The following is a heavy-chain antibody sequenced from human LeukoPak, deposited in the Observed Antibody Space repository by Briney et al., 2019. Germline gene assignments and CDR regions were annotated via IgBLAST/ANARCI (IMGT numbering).Heavy chain of an antibody. V-gene: IGHV4-34*01. J-gene: IGHJ5*02. CDR3: ARRRITMIVAKFDP. CDR1: GGSLSGYY. Sequence: PSETLSLTCAVYGGSLSGYYWSWIRQPPGKGLEWIGEINHSGSTNYNPSLKSRVTISVDTSKNQFSLKLSSVTAADTAVYYCARRRITMIVAKFDPWGQGTLVTVSS. CDR2: INHSGST. D-gene: IGHD3-22*01.